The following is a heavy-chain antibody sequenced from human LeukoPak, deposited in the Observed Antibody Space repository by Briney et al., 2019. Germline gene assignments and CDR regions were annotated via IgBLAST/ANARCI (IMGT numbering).Heavy chain of an antibody. V-gene: IGHV3-15*01. D-gene: IGHD3-10*01. J-gene: IGHJ4*02. CDR3: TTSYYYGSGSYVTRY. Sequence: GGSLRLSCAASGFTFSNAWMSWVRQAPGKGLEWVGRIKSKTDGGTTDCAAPVKGRFTISRDDSKNTLYLQMNSLKTEDTAVYYCTTSYYYGSGSYVTRYWGQGTLVTVSS. CDR1: GFTFSNAW. CDR2: IKSKTDGGTT.